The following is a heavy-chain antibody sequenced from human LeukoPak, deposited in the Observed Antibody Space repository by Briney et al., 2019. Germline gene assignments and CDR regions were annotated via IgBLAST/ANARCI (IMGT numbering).Heavy chain of an antibody. V-gene: IGHV4-4*02. CDR2: IYHSGNT. Sequence: SETLSLTCAVSGGSISSNNWWGWVRQPPGKGLEWIGEIYHSGNTDYNPSLKSRVTISVDKSKNQFSLKVTSVTAADTAVYYCARAPGYCSGGSCYDYWGRGTLVTVSS. J-gene: IGHJ4*02. D-gene: IGHD2-15*01. CDR3: ARAPGYCSGGSCYDY. CDR1: GGSISSNNW.